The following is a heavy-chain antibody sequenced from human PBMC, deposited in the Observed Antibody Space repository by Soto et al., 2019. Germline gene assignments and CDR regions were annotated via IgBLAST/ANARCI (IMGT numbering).Heavy chain of an antibody. Sequence: EVQLVESGGDLVQPGRSLRLSCAASGFNFDDYAMHWVRQAPGKGLEWVSGISFNSGTTGYADSVKGRFTTSRDNAKNSLYLEMNSLRVEDTAFYSCAKDRGFDFWSGYYHMDVWGRGTTVTVSS. V-gene: IGHV3-9*01. D-gene: IGHD3-3*01. CDR1: GFNFDDYA. CDR3: AKDRGFDFWSGYYHMDV. CDR2: ISFNSGTT. J-gene: IGHJ6*03.